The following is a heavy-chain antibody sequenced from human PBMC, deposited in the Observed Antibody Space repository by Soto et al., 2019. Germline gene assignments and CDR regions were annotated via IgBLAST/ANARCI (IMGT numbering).Heavy chain of an antibody. Sequence: QVQLQESDPGLVKPSQTLSLTCTVSGGSFRSGGYYWNWIRQHPGKCLEWIGYIYYIGSNYYDPSLKSRVTISLDTSKNQFSLKLSSVTAADTAVYYCARSVFPWGRGTLVTVSS. V-gene: IGHV4-31*03. J-gene: IGHJ5*02. CDR1: GGSFRSGGYY. CDR2: IYYIGSN. CDR3: ARSVFP.